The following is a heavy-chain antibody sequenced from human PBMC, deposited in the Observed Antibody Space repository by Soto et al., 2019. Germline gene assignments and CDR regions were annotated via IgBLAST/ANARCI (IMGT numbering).Heavy chain of an antibody. J-gene: IGHJ6*02. CDR1: GGSFSCYY. CDR3: ARDSSSRPCYYYGMDV. D-gene: IGHD6-6*01. V-gene: IGHV4-34*01. CDR2: INHSGST. Sequence: PSETLSLTCAVYGGSFSCYYWSWIRQPPGKGLEWIGEINHSGSTNYNPSLKSRVTISVDTSKNQFSLKLSSVTAADTAVYYCARDSSSRPCYYYGMDVWGQGTTVTVSS.